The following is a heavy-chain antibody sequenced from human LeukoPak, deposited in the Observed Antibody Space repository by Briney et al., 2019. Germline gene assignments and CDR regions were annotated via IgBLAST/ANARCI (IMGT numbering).Heavy chain of an antibody. V-gene: IGHV1-24*01. Sequence: ASVKVSCKVSGYSVSELSMHWVRQAPGKGLEWMGGFDSERGDTVYAQKFQGRVTMTEDTSTNTAYMELSSLRSEDTAVYYCARGNPGYSSGWDYYMDVWGKGTTVTVSS. CDR3: ARGNPGYSSGWDYYMDV. J-gene: IGHJ6*03. CDR1: GYSVSELS. D-gene: IGHD6-19*01. CDR2: FDSERGDT.